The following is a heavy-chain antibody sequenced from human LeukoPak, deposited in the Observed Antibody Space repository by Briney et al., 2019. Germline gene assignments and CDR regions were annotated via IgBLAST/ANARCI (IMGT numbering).Heavy chain of an antibody. CDR2: INTNTGNP. J-gene: IGHJ4*02. Sequence: ASVKVSCKASGYTFTNYAIHWVRQAPGQGLEWLGWINTNTGNPTYAQGFPGPFVFSLDTSVSTAYLQISSLKAEDTAVYHCARGAYSSSSYVLYFDYWGQGTLVLVSS. CDR3: ARGAYSSSSYVLYFDY. D-gene: IGHD6-13*01. V-gene: IGHV7-4-1*02. CDR1: GYTFTNYA.